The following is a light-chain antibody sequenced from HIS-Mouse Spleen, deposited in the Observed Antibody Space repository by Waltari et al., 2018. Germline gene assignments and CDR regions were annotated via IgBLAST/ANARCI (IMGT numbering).Light chain of an antibody. Sequence: QSALTQPASVSGSPGQSITIPCTGTSSDVGSYNLVFAYQQHPGNAPKPMIYKGSKRHSGFSNRFSCSKSGNTSSLTISGLQAEDEADYYCCSYAGSSTRVFGGGTKLTVL. V-gene: IGLV2-23*01. J-gene: IGLJ3*02. CDR3: CSYAGSSTRV. CDR2: KGS. CDR1: SSDVGSYNL.